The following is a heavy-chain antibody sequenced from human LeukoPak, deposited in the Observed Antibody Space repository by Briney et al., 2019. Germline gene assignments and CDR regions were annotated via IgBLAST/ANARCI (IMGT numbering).Heavy chain of an antibody. J-gene: IGHJ4*02. D-gene: IGHD1-1*01. CDR2: VNNDGSST. CDR3: ARGGWGTGTDY. V-gene: IGHV3-74*01. CDR1: GFTFSSYW. Sequence: GRSLRLSCAASGFTFSSYWMHWVRQAPGKGLVWVSRVNNDGSSTTYAGSVKGRFTISRDNAKNTIYLQMSSLRAEDTAVYYWARGGWGTGTDYWGQGTLVTVSS.